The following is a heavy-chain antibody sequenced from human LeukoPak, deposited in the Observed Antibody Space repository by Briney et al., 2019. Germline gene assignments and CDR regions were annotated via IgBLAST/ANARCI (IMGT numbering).Heavy chain of an antibody. CDR3: ARMTTVTPIDY. CDR2: IYYSGST. V-gene: IGHV4-39*02. D-gene: IGHD4-17*01. CDR1: GGSISSSSYY. Sequence: SETLSLTCTVSGGSISSSSYYWGWIRQPPGKGLEWIGSIYYSGSTYYNPSLKSRVTISVDTSKNHFSLKLSSVTAADTAVYYCARMTTVTPIDYWGQGTLVTVSS. J-gene: IGHJ4*02.